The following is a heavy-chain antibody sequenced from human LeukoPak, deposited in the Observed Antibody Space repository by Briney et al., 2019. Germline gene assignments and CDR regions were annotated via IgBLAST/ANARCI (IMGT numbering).Heavy chain of an antibody. CDR3: ATVPTVTTRYFDY. Sequence: ASVKVSCKVSGYTLTELSMHWVRPAPGKGLEWMGGFDPEDGETINAQKFQGRVTMTEDTSTDTPYMELSSLRSEDTAVYYCATVPTVTTRYFDYWGQGTLVTVSS. D-gene: IGHD4-17*01. CDR1: GYTLTELS. J-gene: IGHJ4*02. CDR2: FDPEDGET. V-gene: IGHV1-24*01.